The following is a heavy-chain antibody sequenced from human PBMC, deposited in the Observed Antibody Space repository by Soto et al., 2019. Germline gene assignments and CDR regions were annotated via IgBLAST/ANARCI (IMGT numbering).Heavy chain of an antibody. D-gene: IGHD5-18*01. CDR1: GFTFSSYA. CDR3: AKVYMYSXGLKWFDP. CDR2: ISGSGGST. V-gene: IGHV3-23*01. Sequence: GGSLRLSCAASGFTFSSYAMSWVRQAPGKGLEWVSAISGSGGSTYYADSVKGRFTISRDNSKNTLYLQMNSLRAEDTAVYYCAKVYMYSXGLKWFDPWSKGTLVTVSS. J-gene: IGHJ5*02.